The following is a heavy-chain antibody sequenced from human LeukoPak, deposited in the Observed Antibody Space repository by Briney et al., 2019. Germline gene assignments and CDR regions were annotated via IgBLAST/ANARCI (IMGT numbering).Heavy chain of an antibody. CDR1: GFTFSSYA. J-gene: IGHJ4*02. V-gene: IGHV3-30*04. CDR2: ISYDGSNK. D-gene: IGHD3-10*01. Sequence: GRSLRLSCAASGFTFSSYAMHWVRQAPGKGLEWVAVISYDGSNKYYADSVKGRFTISRDNSKNTLYLQMNSLRAEDTAVYYCARGSYGSGSFYWGQGTLVTVSS. CDR3: ARGSYGSGSFY.